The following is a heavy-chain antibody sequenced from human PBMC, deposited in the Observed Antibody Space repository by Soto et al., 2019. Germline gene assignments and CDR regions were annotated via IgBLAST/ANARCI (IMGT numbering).Heavy chain of an antibody. J-gene: IGHJ5*02. CDR1: GYSFTGYY. CDR2: INPNSGGT. D-gene: IGHD1-1*01. V-gene: IGHV1-2*07. CDR3: ASDGASAPSLRGRTNDKKHWVNX. Sequence: ASVKVSCNSSGYSFTGYYMHWVRQAPGQGREWMGFINPNSGGTNYAHKFQGRVTMTRDTSISTAYMELSRLRSYDTAVYYCASDGASAPSLRGRTNDKKHWVNXLGRGTPVPVSX.